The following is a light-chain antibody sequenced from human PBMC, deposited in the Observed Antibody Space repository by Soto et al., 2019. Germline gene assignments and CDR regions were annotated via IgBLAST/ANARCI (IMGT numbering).Light chain of an antibody. CDR3: QQCGSSPWT. J-gene: IGKJ1*01. CDR2: AAS. Sequence: IGLTQSPGSLSLSPGERVTLSCRASQSVSSYYLAWYQQKPGQAPRLLIYAASSRATGIPDRFSGGGSGTDFTLTVSRLEPEDFAVYYCQQCGSSPWTFGQGTKVDIK. CDR1: QSVSSYY. V-gene: IGKV3-20*01.